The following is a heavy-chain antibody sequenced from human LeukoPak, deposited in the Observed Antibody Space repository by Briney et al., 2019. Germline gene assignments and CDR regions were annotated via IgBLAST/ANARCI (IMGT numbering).Heavy chain of an antibody. V-gene: IGHV1-18*01. CDR1: GYTFTSYG. D-gene: IGHD5-18*01. J-gene: IGHJ4*02. CDR3: ARDLGLDTTMIFFDF. CDR2: ISAYNGDT. Sequence: ASVKVSCKSSGYTFTSYGISWVRQAPGQGPEWMGWISAYNGDTNYIQKFQGRVTMTTDTSTNAAYMELGGLTSDDTAVYYCARDLGLDTTMIFFDFWGQGTLVTVSS.